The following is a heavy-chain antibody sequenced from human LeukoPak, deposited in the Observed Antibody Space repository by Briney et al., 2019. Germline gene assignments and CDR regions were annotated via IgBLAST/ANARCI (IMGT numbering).Heavy chain of an antibody. V-gene: IGHV3-23*01. CDR3: AKAIAVAGTYALDI. CDR1: GFTFNSYA. Sequence: TGGSLRLSCAASGFTFNSYAMSWVRQAPGKGLEWVSAISGSGGSTYYADSVKGRFTISRDNSKNTLYLQMNSLRAEDTAVYYCAKAIAVAGTYALDIWGQGTMVTVSS. J-gene: IGHJ3*02. CDR2: ISGSGGST. D-gene: IGHD6-19*01.